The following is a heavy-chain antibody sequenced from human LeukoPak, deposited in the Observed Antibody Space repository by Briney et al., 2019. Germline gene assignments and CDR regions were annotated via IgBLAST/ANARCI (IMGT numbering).Heavy chain of an antibody. CDR1: GGSISSYY. CDR2: IYYSGST. Sequence: SETLSLTCTVSGGSISSYYWSWIRQPPGKGLEWIGYIYYSGSTNYNPSLTSRVTISVDTSKNQFSLKLSSVTAADTAVYYCARGVVEDYFDYWGQGTLVTVSS. D-gene: IGHD3-22*01. J-gene: IGHJ4*02. V-gene: IGHV4-59*01. CDR3: ARGVVEDYFDY.